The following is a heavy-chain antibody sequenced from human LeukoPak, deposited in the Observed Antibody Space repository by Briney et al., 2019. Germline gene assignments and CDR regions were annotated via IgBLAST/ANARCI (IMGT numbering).Heavy chain of an antibody. CDR1: GYSFTSYW. J-gene: IGHJ6*02. CDR2: IDPSDSYT. Sequence: GESLKISCKGSGYSFTSYWISWVRQMPGKGLEWMGRIDPSDSYTNYSPSFRGHVTISADKSISTAYLQWSSLKASDTAMYYCARRLPPEYYYGMDVWGQGTTVTVSS. CDR3: ARRLPPEYYYGMDV. V-gene: IGHV5-10-1*01. D-gene: IGHD1-14*01.